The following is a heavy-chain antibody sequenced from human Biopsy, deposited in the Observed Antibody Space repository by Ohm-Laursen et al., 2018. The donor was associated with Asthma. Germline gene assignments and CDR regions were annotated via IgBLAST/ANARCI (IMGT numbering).Heavy chain of an antibody. CDR3: ARGPEYVRSSGALDY. J-gene: IGHJ4*02. CDR1: GGTFSSNS. V-gene: IGHV1-69*15. CDR2: IIPIFGPT. Sequence: SSVKVSCKASGGTFSSNSINWVRQAPGQRLEWMGRIIPIFGPTNYAQKFQGRVTISAGDSTSTAYMELSSLSSEDTALYYCARGPEYVRSSGALDYWGQGTLVTVSS. D-gene: IGHD2-2*01.